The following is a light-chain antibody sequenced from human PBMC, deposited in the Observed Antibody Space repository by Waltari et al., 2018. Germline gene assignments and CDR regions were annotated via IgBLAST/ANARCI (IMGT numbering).Light chain of an antibody. V-gene: IGKV2-30*01. Sequence: DIVMTQSPLSLPVTLGQPASISCRSSQSLINRDGNTYLNWYQQRPGQSPRRLIYKVSRRDSGVPDRCSGSGAGTDVTLKISRVEAEDVGVYYCMQGTQWTPWTFGQGTKVEIK. CDR3: MQGTQWTPWT. CDR2: KVS. J-gene: IGKJ1*01. CDR1: QSLINRDGNTY.